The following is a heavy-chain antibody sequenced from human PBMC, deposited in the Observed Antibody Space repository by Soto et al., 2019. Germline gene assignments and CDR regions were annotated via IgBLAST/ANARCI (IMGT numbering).Heavy chain of an antibody. D-gene: IGHD3-3*01. V-gene: IGHV4-39*01. CDR1: GGSISSSSYY. J-gene: IGHJ6*03. CDR2: IYYSGST. CDR3: ARQLRYDFWSGYSEDYYYYMDV. Sequence: CTVSGGSISSSSYYWGWIRQPPGKGLEWIGSIYYSGSTYYNPSLKSRVTISVDTSKNQFSLKLSSVTAADTAVYYCARQLRYDFWSGYSEDYYYYMDVWGKGTTVTVSS.